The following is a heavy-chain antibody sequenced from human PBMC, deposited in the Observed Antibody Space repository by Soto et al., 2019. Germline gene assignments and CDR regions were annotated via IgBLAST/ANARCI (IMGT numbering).Heavy chain of an antibody. Sequence: QVQLVESGGGVVQPGKSLRLSRAASGFTFSSYVMHWVRQAPGKGLEWVALIWYDGRDKYYADFVKGRFPISRDTSKNALYLQMNSLRAEDTVVYYCARDPRCSNWPSDWVDPWGQGTLVTVS. V-gene: IGHV3-33*01. CDR2: IWYDGRDK. CDR1: GFTFSSYV. J-gene: IGHJ5*02. CDR3: ARDPRCSNWPSDWVDP. D-gene: IGHD6-13*01.